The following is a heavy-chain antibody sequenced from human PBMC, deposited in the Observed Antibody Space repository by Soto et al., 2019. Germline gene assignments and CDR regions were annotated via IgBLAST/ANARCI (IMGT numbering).Heavy chain of an antibody. Sequence: QVQLVQSGAEVKKPGSSVKVSCKASGGTFSSYAINWVRQAPGQGLEWMGGIIPIFGTANYAQKFQGRVTITADESTSTAYMELSSLRSEDTAVYYCARWSSSVHHYYYYGTDVWGQGTKVTVSS. V-gene: IGHV1-69*01. D-gene: IGHD6-6*01. CDR2: IIPIFGTA. J-gene: IGHJ6*02. CDR1: GGTFSSYA. CDR3: ARWSSSVHHYYYYGTDV.